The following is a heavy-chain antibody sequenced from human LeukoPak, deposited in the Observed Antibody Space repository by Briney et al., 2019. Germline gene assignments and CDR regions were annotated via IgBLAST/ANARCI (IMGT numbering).Heavy chain of an antibody. CDR3: ARGGYYGSGNDFRFDP. CDR2: IYYSGST. D-gene: IGHD3-10*01. Sequence: SETLSLTCAVSGGSISSGGYSWSWIRQPPGKGLEWIGYIYYSGSTNYKPSLKSRVTISVDTSKNQFSLKLSSVTAADTAVYYCARGGYYGSGNDFRFDPWGQGTLVTVSS. J-gene: IGHJ5*02. V-gene: IGHV4-61*08. CDR1: GGSISSGGYS.